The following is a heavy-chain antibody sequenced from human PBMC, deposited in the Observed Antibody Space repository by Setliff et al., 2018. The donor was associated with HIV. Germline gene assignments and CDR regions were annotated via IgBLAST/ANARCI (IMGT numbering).Heavy chain of an antibody. CDR1: RTTFSGYG. J-gene: IGHJ4*02. V-gene: IGHV3-33*08. Sequence: GGSLRLSCRGFRTTFSGYGLNWVRQAPGKGLEWVAVISFDGSSKYYADSVKGRFTISRDNSKNMFYLQMHNVRSEDTGFYYCARDEFPYARDVWGPGT. CDR2: ISFDGSSK. D-gene: IGHD2-8*01. CDR3: ARDEFPYARDV.